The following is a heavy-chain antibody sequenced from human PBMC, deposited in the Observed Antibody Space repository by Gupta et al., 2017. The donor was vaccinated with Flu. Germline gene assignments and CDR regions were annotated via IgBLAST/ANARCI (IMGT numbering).Heavy chain of an antibody. CDR3: ARGPAEDRLAFDP. CDR1: GGSVHSGTYY. J-gene: IGHJ5*02. Sequence: SGGSVHSGTYYWSWIRQHPGKGLEWIGYIYDSGGTYYNPSLKSRLTISVDTSKNQFSLKLSSVTAADTAVYYCARGPAEDRLAFDPWGQGTLDTVSS. D-gene: IGHD2-2*01. CDR2: IYDSGGT. V-gene: IGHV4-31*02.